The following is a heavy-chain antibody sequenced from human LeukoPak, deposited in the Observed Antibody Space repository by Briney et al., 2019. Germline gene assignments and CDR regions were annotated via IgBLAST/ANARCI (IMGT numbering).Heavy chain of an antibody. CDR2: IYYSGST. V-gene: IGHV4-59*01. CDR3: ARVRGREAFDI. Sequence: SETLSLTCTVSGGSISSYYWSWIRQPPGKGLEWIGYIYYSGSTNYNPSLKSRVTISVDTSKNQFSLKLSSVTAADTAVNYCARVRGREAFDIWGQGTMVTVSS. J-gene: IGHJ3*02. CDR1: GGSISSYY.